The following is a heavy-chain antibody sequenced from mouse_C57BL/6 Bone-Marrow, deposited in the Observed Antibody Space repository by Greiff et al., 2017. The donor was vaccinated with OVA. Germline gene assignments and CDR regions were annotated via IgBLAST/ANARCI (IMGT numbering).Heavy chain of an antibody. V-gene: IGHV1-42*01. CDR3: ACPYYYGVDY. CDR1: GYSFTGYY. CDR2: INPSTGGT. Sequence: EVQLQQSGPELVKPGASVKISCKASGYSFTGYYMNWVKQSPEKSLEWIGEINPSTGGTTYNQKFKAKATLTVDKSSSTAYMQLKSLTSEDSAVYYCACPYYYGVDYWGQGTTLTVSS. J-gene: IGHJ2*01. D-gene: IGHD2-1*01.